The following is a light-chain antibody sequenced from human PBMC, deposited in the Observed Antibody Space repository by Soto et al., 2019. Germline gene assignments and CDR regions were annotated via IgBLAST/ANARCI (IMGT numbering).Light chain of an antibody. Sequence: EIVMTQSPATLSVSLGERVTLSCRASQSVFSSLAWYQQKPGQAPRLIIYGAATRPIGIPARFSGSGSGTDFTLTISRLEPEDFAVYYCQQYGSSPWTFGQGTKVEIK. CDR3: QQYGSSPWT. J-gene: IGKJ1*01. CDR1: QSVFSS. CDR2: GAA. V-gene: IGKV3-20*01.